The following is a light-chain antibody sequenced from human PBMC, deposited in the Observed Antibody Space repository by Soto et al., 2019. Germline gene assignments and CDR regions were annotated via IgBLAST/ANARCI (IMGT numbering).Light chain of an antibody. CDR2: SAS. V-gene: IGKV1-39*01. J-gene: IGKJ2*01. Sequence: DIQMTQSPSSLSASVGDRVTITCRASLTIYNYLNWYQQIPGRAPKLLIHSASSLQTGVPSRFSGSGSGTDFTLTISSLQPEDFATYYCQQSFTTPHTFGQGTRLEI. CDR3: QQSFTTPHT. CDR1: LTIYNY.